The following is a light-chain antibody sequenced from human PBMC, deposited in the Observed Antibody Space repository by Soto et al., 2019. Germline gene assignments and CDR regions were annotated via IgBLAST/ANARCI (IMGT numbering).Light chain of an antibody. CDR2: QAS. CDR3: QQYKIYPFT. CDR1: QSISTW. J-gene: IGKJ3*01. V-gene: IGKV1-5*03. Sequence: DIXXTXSPXXXSXSVGDRVTITCRASQSISTWLAWYQQKPGKAPKVLIYQASGLKSGVPSRFIGGGSGTEFTLTISGLQPDDFANYYCQQYKIYPFTFGPGTKV.